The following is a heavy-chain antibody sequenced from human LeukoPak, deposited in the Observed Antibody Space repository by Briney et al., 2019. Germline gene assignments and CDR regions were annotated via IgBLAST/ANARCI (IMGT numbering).Heavy chain of an antibody. CDR3: ARAPYSGSAADAFDI. V-gene: IGHV3-23*01. Sequence: PGGSLRLSCTVSGFTLSSYEMSWIRQAPGKGLEWVSSIDYSGGSSYYADSVKGRFTISRDDSKNTLYLQLNSLRAEDTAVYYCARAPYSGSAADAFDIWGQGTMVTVSS. J-gene: IGHJ3*02. CDR1: GFTLSSYE. CDR2: IDYSGGSS. D-gene: IGHD1-26*01.